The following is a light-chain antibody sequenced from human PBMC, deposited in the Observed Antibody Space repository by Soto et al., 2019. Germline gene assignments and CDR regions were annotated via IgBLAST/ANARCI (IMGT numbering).Light chain of an antibody. CDR3: SSYTSSSTTYV. CDR1: SSDVGGYDY. J-gene: IGLJ1*01. CDR2: DVS. Sequence: QSVLTQPASVSGSPGQSITISCTGSSSDVGGYDYVSWYQHHPGKAPKLMIHDVSNRPSGVSNRFSGSKSGNTASLTISGLQAEDEADYYCSSYTSSSTTYVFGTGTKVTVL. V-gene: IGLV2-14*03.